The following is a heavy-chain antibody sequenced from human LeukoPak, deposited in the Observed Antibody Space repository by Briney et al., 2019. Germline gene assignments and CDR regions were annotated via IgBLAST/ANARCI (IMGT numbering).Heavy chain of an antibody. CDR3: ARESLYDYAWGSYRNGMDV. D-gene: IGHD3-16*02. J-gene: IGHJ6*02. CDR2: IYYSGST. CDR1: GGSISSYY. V-gene: IGHV4-59*01. Sequence: KASETLSLTCTVSGGSISSYYWSWIRQPPGKGLEWIGYIYYSGSTNYNPPLKSRVTISVDTSKNQFPLKLSSVTAADTAVYYCARESLYDYAWGSYRNGMDVWGQGTTVTVSS.